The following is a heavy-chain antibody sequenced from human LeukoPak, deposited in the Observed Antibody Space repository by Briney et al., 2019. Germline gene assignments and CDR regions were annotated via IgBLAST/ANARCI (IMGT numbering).Heavy chain of an antibody. CDR3: PSPNLEYCSSTSCLGAYYYMDV. J-gene: IGHJ6*03. D-gene: IGHD2-2*01. CDR2: IKQDGSEK. Sequence: GGSLRLSCAASGFTFSSYWMSWVRQAPGKGLEWVANIKQDGSEKYYVDSVKGRFTISRDNAKNSLYLQMNSLRAEDTAVDYCPSPNLEYCSSTSCLGAYYYMDVWGKGTPVTVS. CDR1: GFTFSSYW. V-gene: IGHV3-7*01.